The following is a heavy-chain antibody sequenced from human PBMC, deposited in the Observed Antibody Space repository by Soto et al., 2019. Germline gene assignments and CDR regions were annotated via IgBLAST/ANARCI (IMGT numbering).Heavy chain of an antibody. CDR1: GFTFSSYS. V-gene: IGHV3-21*01. CDR2: ISSSSSYI. CDR3: ARDLSITMIVVARNSYFDY. Sequence: KPGGSLRLSCAASGFTFSSYSMNWVRQAPGKGLEWVSSISSSSSYICYADSVKGRFTISRDNAKNSLYLQMNSLRAEDTAVYYCARDLSITMIVVARNSYFDYWGQGTLVTVSS. J-gene: IGHJ4*02. D-gene: IGHD3-22*01.